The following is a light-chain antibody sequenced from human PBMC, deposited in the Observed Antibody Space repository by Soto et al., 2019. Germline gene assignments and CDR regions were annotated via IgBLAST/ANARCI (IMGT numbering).Light chain of an antibody. CDR1: SSNIGAGYD. J-gene: IGLJ2*01. CDR2: GNS. V-gene: IGLV1-40*01. Sequence: QSVLTQPPSVSGAPGQRVTISCTGSSSNIGAGYDVHWYQQLPGTAPKLLIYGNSNRPSGVPDRFSGSKSGTLASLAITGLQXXXXXXXYXXSYDSSLSGYVVFGGGTKLTVL. CDR3: XSYDSSLSGYVV.